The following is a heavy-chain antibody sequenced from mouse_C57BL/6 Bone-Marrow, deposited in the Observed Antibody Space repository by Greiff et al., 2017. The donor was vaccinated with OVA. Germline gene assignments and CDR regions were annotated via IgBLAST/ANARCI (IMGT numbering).Heavy chain of an antibody. Sequence: QVQLKQPGAELVMPGASVKLSCKASGYTFTSYWMHWVKQRPGQGLEWIGEIDPSDSYTNYNQKFKGKSTLTVDKSSSTAYMQLSSLTSEDSAVYYCAREGLPAMDYWGQGTSVTVSS. CDR1: GYTFTSYW. J-gene: IGHJ4*01. V-gene: IGHV1-69*01. CDR2: IDPSDSYT. CDR3: AREGLPAMDY. D-gene: IGHD3-3*01.